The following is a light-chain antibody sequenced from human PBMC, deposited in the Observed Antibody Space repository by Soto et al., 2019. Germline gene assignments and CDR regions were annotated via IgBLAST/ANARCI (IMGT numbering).Light chain of an antibody. CDR2: DAS. CDR1: QSISSW. V-gene: IGKV1-5*01. Sequence: DIQMTQSPSTLSASVGDRVTITCRARQSISSWLAWYQQKPGKAPKLLIYDASSLESGVPSRFSGSGSGTEFTLTISSLQPDDFATYYCQQYNSQWTFGQGTKVEIK. J-gene: IGKJ1*01. CDR3: QQYNSQWT.